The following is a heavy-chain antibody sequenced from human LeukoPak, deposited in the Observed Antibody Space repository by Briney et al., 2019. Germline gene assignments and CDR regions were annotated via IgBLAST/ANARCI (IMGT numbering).Heavy chain of an antibody. V-gene: IGHV3-11*01. CDR1: GFTFSDYY. J-gene: IGHJ4*02. CDR3: ARDAGYCSSTSCYSVTWYYFDY. D-gene: IGHD2-2*01. CDR2: ISSSGSTI. Sequence: PGGSLRLSCAASGFTFSDYYMSWIRQAPGKGLEWVSYISSSGSTIYYADSVKGRFTISRDNAKNSLYLQMNSLRAEDTAVYYCARDAGYCSSTSCYSVTWYYFDYWGQGTLVTVSS.